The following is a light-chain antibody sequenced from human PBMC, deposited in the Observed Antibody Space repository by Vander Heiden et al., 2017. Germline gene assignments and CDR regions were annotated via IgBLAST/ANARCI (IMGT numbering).Light chain of an antibody. V-gene: IGKV4-1*01. J-gene: IGKJ2*01. Sequence: DIVITQSPDSLPVSLGERATINCKSSQSVFYSSNNKDYLAWYQQKPGQPPKLLIYWASTRESGVPDRFSGSGSGTDFTLTISSLQAEDVAVYYCQHYYSPPYTFGQGTKLEIK. CDR2: WAS. CDR1: QSVFYSSNNKDY. CDR3: QHYYSPPYT.